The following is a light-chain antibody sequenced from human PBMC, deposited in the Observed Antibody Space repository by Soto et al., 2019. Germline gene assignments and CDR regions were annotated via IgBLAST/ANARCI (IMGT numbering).Light chain of an antibody. Sequence: EIVMTQSPATLSVSPGERATLSCRASQSFRSNLAWYQQKPGQAPRLLIYDASNRATGIPARFSGSGSGTDFTLTISRLEPEDFAVYYCQQYGSSPPSVTFGQGTRLEIK. V-gene: IGKV3-20*01. CDR2: DAS. J-gene: IGKJ5*01. CDR3: QQYGSSPPSVT. CDR1: QSFRSN.